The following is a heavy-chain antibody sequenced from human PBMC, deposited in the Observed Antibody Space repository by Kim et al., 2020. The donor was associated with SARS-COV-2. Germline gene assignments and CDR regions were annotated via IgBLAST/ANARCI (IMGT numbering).Heavy chain of an antibody. CDR1: GGTFSTSA. J-gene: IGHJ6*02. V-gene: IGHV1-69*06. CDR3: ATDKGRSGSLGGNYYYATDV. Sequence: SVKVSCKASGGTFSTSAFSWLRQAPGQGLEWLGGVIPIFPTPDYARKFQGRVTITADKSTNTVHMDLRSLTSEDTATYYCATDKGRSGSLGGNYYYATDVWGQGTTVTVS. CDR2: VIPIFPTP. D-gene: IGHD3-22*01.